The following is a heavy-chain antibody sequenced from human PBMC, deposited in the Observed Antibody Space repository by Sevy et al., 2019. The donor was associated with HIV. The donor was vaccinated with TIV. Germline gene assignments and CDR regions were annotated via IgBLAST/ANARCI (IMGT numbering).Heavy chain of an antibody. V-gene: IGHV3-7*03. D-gene: IGHD6-13*01. CDR1: GFMFNLYS. CDR2: INEHGSTN. J-gene: IGHJ4*02. Sequence: GGSLRLSCTTSGFMFNLYSFNWVRQAPGKGLEWVANINEHGSTNYYLDSVKGRFTISRDNAKNSLFLQMNSLRVDDTAVYYCARAIGAGAAYWGQGTPVTVSS. CDR3: ARAIGAGAAY.